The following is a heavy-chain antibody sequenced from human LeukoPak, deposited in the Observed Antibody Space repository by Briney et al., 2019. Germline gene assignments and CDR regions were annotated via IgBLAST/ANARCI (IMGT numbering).Heavy chain of an antibody. CDR1: GGTFSSYA. D-gene: IGHD2-15*01. J-gene: IGHJ3*02. CDR3: AREDGTRYCSGGSCYGVVEAFDI. V-gene: IGHV1-69*13. CDR2: IIPIFGTA. Sequence: GASVKVSCKASGGTFSSYAISWVRQAPGQGLEWMGGIIPIFGTANYAQKLQGRVTITADESTSTAYMELSSLRSEDTAVYYCAREDGTRYCSGGSCYGVVEAFDIWGQGTMVTVSS.